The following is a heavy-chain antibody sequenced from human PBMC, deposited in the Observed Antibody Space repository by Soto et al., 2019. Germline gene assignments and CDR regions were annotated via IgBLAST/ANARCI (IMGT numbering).Heavy chain of an antibody. V-gene: IGHV4-4*07. D-gene: IGHD3-3*01. CDR1: GGSISNYY. Sequence: LSLTCTVSGGSISNYYCNWIRQPAGKGLEWIGRIDTSGSTNYNPSLKSRVTMSVDTPKQESSLKLSSVTAADTALYYCARGGQDFWCGPFDYWGRGALVTVSS. CDR2: IDTSGST. CDR3: ARGGQDFWCGPFDY. J-gene: IGHJ4*02.